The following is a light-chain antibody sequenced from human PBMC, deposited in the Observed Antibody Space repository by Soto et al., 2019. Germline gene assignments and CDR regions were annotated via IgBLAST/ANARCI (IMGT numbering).Light chain of an antibody. CDR2: GAY. CDR1: HRVSSRY. CDR3: QQYRSSPPYT. J-gene: IGKJ2*01. Sequence: ELVLTHSPGTLSLSPGERATLSCRASHRVSSRYLAWYQKKPGQAPRLLIYGAYSSATGIPDRFSGSGSGTVFTITIIRLKHEDFAVYFCQQYRSSPPYTFDQGT. V-gene: IGKV3-20*01.